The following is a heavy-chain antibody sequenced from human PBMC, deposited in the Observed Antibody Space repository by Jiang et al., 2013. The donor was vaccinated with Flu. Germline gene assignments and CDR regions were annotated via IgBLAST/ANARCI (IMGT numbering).Heavy chain of an antibody. D-gene: IGHD5/OR15-5a*01. CDR2: IDYSGTT. CDR1: GGSISRYY. CDR3: AREVYEDYFDY. J-gene: IGHJ4*02. V-gene: IGHV4-59*01. Sequence: GPGLVKPSETLSLTCTVSGGSISRYYWSWIRQPPGKRLEWIGYIDYSGTTNYNPSLKSRVTISVDTSKSQFSLKLRSVTAADTAVYYCAREVYEDYFDYWGQGTLVTVSS.